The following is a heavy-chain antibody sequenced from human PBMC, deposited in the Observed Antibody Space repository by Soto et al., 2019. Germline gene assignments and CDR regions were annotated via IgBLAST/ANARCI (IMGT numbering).Heavy chain of an antibody. V-gene: IGHV1-3*01. CDR2: INAGNGNT. CDR3: ARDRPTLEVSEFDP. CDR1: GYTFTSYA. J-gene: IGHJ5*02. Sequence: ASVKVSCKASGYTFTSYAMHWVRQAPGQRLEWMGWINAGNGNTKYSQKFQGRVTITRDTSASTAYMELSSLRSEDTAVYYCARDRPTLEVSEFDPWGQGTLVTVSS. D-gene: IGHD2-8*02.